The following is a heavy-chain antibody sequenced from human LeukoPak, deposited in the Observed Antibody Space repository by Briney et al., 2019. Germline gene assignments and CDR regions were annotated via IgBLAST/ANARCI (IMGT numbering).Heavy chain of an antibody. V-gene: IGHV3-7*01. CDR2: INEGGSRE. Sequence: PGGSLRLSCEVSGFTFSMYWMTWVRQAPGKGLEWVANINEGGSREWYVDSLKGRFTISRDNSKNSLYLQMNGLRVEDTAVYYCAREVFPGGLLNKAFDHCSQGALVTVSS. CDR3: AREVFPGGLLNKAFDH. D-gene: IGHD2-8*02. J-gene: IGHJ4*02. CDR1: GFTFSMYW.